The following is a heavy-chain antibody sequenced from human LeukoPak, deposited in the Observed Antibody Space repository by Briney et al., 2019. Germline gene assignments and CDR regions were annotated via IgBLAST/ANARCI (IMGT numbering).Heavy chain of an antibody. V-gene: IGHV4-34*01. D-gene: IGHD5-18*01. Sequence: SETLSLTCAVYGGSFSGYYWSWIRQPPGKGLEWIGEINHSGSTNYNPSLKSRVTISVDTSKNQFSLKLSSVTAADTAVYYCARGVDTAMVDYWGQGTLVTVSS. J-gene: IGHJ4*02. CDR3: ARGVDTAMVDY. CDR2: INHSGST. CDR1: GGSFSGYY.